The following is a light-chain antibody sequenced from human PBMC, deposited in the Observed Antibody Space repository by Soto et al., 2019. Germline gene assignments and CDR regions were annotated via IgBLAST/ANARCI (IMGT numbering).Light chain of an antibody. CDR3: QVWDSSSDHPGV. CDR1: NIGSKS. Sequence: SYELTQPPSVSVAPGKTARITCGGNNIGSKSVHWYQQKPGQAPVLVIYYDSDRPSGIPERFSGSNSGNTPTLTISRVEAGDEADYYCQVWDSSSDHPGVFGGGTKLTVL. CDR2: YDS. V-gene: IGLV3-21*04. J-gene: IGLJ2*01.